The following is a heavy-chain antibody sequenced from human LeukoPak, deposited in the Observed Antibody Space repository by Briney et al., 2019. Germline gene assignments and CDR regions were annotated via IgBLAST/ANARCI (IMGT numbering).Heavy chain of an antibody. V-gene: IGHV5-51*01. CDR2: IYPGDSDT. CDR3: ARHWVGGYCSSASCDAGLDY. CDR1: GYSFTSYW. Sequence: GESLKISCKGSGYSFTSYWIGWVRQMPGKGLEGMGIIYPGDSDTRYSPSFQGQVTISADKSISTAYLQWSSLKASDTAMYYCARHWVGGYCSSASCDAGLDYWGQGPLVTVSS. J-gene: IGHJ4*02. D-gene: IGHD2-2*01.